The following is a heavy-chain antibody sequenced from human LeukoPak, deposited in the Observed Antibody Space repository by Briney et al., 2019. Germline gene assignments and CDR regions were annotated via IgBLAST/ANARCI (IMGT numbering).Heavy chain of an antibody. J-gene: IGHJ5*02. CDR3: ARVRTTYCSSTSCYRFDP. V-gene: IGHV1-8*03. CDR2: MNPNSGNT. Sequence: ASVKVSCKASGYTFTSYDINWVRQATGQGLEWMGWMNPNSGNTGYAQKFQGRVTITRNTSISTAHMELSSLRSEDTAVYYCARVRTTYCSSTSCYRFDPWGQGTLVTVSS. D-gene: IGHD2-2*02. CDR1: GYTFTSYD.